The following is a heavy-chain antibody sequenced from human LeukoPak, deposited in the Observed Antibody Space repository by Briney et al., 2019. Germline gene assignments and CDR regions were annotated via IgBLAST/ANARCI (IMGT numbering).Heavy chain of an antibody. CDR1: GYSFTSYW. J-gene: IGHJ4*02. D-gene: IGHD6-25*01. CDR3: ARHSKKRLNSDY. V-gene: IGHV5-51*01. CDR2: IYPGDSDT. Sequence: GESLKTSCKGSGYSFTSYWIGWVRQMPGKCLEWMGIIYPGDSDTRYGPSFQGQVTISADKSISTAYLQWSSLKASDTAMYYCARHSKKRLNSDYWGQGTLVTVSS.